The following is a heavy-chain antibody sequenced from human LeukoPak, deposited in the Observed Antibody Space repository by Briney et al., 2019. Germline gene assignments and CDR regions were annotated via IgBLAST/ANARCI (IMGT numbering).Heavy chain of an antibody. CDR1: GFTFSSYS. V-gene: IGHV3-48*04. J-gene: IGHJ5*02. CDR3: AREVGGLVYAMPYNWFDP. Sequence: PGGSHRLSYAPSGFTFSSYSMNSVRQAPGKGLELASYISSSSSTIYYADSVKGRFTISRDNAKNSLYLQMNSLRAEDTAVYYCAREVGGLVYAMPYNWFDPWGQGTLVTVSS. CDR2: ISSSSSTI. D-gene: IGHD2-8*01.